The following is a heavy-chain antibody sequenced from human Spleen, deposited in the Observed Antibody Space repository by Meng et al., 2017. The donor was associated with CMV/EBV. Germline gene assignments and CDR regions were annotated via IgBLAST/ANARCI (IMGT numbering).Heavy chain of an antibody. CDR3: ARMGMVRGWKV. D-gene: IGHD3-10*01. V-gene: IGHV4-34*01. CDR1: GGSFSGYY. CDR2: INHSGST. Sequence: GSLRLSCAVNGGSFSGYYWSWIRQPPGKGLEWIGEINHSGSTNYNPSLKSRVTISVDTSKNQFSLKLTSVTAADTAVYYCARMGMVRGWKVWGQGTTVTVSS. J-gene: IGHJ6*02.